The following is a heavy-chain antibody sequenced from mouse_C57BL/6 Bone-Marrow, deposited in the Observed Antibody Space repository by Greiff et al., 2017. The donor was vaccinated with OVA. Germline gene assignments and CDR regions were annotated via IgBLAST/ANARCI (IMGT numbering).Heavy chain of an antibody. D-gene: IGHD2-2*01. J-gene: IGHJ2*01. V-gene: IGHV1-50*01. CDR2: IDPSDSYT. Sequence: QVQLQQPGAELVNPAYSVKLSCKASGYTFTSYWMQWVKQRPGQGLEWIGEIDPSDSYTNYNQKFKGKATLTVDTSSNTDYMQLSSLTSEDSAVYDCARYGCDENYFEYWGQGTTLTVSS. CDR3: ARYGCDENYFEY. CDR1: GYTFTSYW.